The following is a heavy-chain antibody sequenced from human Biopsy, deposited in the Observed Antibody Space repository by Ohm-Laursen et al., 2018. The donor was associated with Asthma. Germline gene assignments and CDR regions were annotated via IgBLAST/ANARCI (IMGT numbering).Heavy chain of an antibody. CDR2: VSGSGGNT. V-gene: IGHV3-23*01. CDR1: GFTFSRYA. Sequence: SLRLSCAASGFTFSRYAMNWVRQAPGKGMEWVSTVSGSGGNTHYADSVKARFTISRNNAKNTLNLKMNSLRAEGTAVYYCANGGGDIVVVISATTLDYWGQGALVTVSS. CDR3: ANGGGDIVVVISATTLDY. J-gene: IGHJ4*02. D-gene: IGHD2-15*01.